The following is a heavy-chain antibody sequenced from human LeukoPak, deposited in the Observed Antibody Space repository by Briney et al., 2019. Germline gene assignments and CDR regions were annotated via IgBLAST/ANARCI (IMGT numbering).Heavy chain of an antibody. CDR1: GYTFINYG. J-gene: IGHJ3*02. Sequence: GASVNVSCKASGYTFINYGVSWVRQAPGQGLEWMGWISAYIGKTNSAQKVQGRVTLTTDTSTSTAYMELRSLRSNDTAVYYCATDSDYFDKGDAFDIWGQGTMVTVSS. CDR3: ATDSDYFDKGDAFDI. CDR2: ISAYIGKT. D-gene: IGHD3-22*01. V-gene: IGHV1-18*01.